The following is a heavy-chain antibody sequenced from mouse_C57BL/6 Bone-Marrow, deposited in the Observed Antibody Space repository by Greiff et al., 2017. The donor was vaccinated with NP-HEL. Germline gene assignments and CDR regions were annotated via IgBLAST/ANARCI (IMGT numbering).Heavy chain of an antibody. Sequence: QVQLQQSGPGLVQPSQSLSITCTVSGFSLTSYGVHWVRQPPGKGLEWLGVIWSGGSTDYNAAFISRLSISKDNSKSQVFFKMNSLQADDTAIYYCAKNTYYGNYYYFDYWGQGTTLTVSS. CDR1: GFSLTSYG. CDR2: IWSGGST. D-gene: IGHD2-10*01. V-gene: IGHV2-4*01. CDR3: AKNTYYGNYYYFDY. J-gene: IGHJ2*01.